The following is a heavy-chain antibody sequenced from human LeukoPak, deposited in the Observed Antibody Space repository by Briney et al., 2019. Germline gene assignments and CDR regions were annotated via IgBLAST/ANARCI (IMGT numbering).Heavy chain of an antibody. CDR1: GGSISSSSYY. J-gene: IGHJ4*02. V-gene: IGHV4-39*07. CDR2: IYYSGST. Sequence: PSETLSLTCTVSGGSISSSSYYWGWIRQPPGKGLEWIGSIYYSGSTYYNPSLKSRVTISVDTSKNQFSLKLSSVTAADTAVYYCAREGDGYNYWGQGTLVTVSS. CDR3: AREGDGYNY. D-gene: IGHD5-24*01.